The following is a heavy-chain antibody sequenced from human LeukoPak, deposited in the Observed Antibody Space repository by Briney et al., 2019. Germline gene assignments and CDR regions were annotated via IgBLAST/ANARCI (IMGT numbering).Heavy chain of an antibody. Sequence: ASVKVSCKASGYPFTGYYLHWVRQAPGQGLEWMGWINPNSGFTNYAQKFQGRVAMTRDTSITTAYMELSRLRSDDTAVYYCARGSPIVATDLVDYWGQGTLVTVSS. CDR1: GYPFTGYY. CDR3: ARGSPIVATDLVDY. D-gene: IGHD5-12*01. J-gene: IGHJ4*02. V-gene: IGHV1-2*02. CDR2: INPNSGFT.